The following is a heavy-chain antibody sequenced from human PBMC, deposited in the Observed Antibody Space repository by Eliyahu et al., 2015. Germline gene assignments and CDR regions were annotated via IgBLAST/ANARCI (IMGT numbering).Heavy chain of an antibody. CDR2: INGDGSFT. V-gene: IGHV3-74*01. Sequence: EVQMVESGGGLVXAWGVPETLLFCLWISHQGLRDTRGPQDSRGGVEWGAPINGDGSFTSYADSVMGRFTVSRDNTRNTLYLQMNNLRAEDTAVYYCSRADPYGGNSAWHFDFWGQGTLVTVSS. CDR3: SRADPYGGNSAWHFDF. J-gene: IGHJ4*02. D-gene: IGHD4-23*01. CDR1: ISHQGLR.